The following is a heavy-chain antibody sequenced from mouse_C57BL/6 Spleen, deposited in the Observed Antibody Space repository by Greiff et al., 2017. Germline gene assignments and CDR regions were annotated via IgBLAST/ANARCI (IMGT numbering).Heavy chain of an antibody. V-gene: IGHV1-4*01. CDR2: INPSSGYT. D-gene: IGHD4-1*01. Sequence: QVQLKESGAELARPGASVKMSCKASGYTFTSYTMHWVKQRPGQGLEWIGYINPSSGYTKYNQKFKDKATLTADKSSSTAYMQLSSLTSEDSDVYYCARDCRSGRAMDYWGQGTSVTVSS. J-gene: IGHJ4*01. CDR3: ARDCRSGRAMDY. CDR1: GYTFTSYT.